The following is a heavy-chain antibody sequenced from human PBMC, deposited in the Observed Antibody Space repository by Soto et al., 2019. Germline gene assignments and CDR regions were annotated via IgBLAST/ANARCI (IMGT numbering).Heavy chain of an antibody. CDR2: IKQHGSEK. CDR1: GFNFSTYW. CDR3: ARQSYYFYSMDV. V-gene: IGHV3-7*01. Sequence: LGGALRLSFAASGFNFSTYWMSWVRRAPGKGLEWVANIKQHGSEKYYVDSVKGRFTISRDNAKNSLYLQMNSLRAEDTAVYYCARQSYYFYSMDVWGKGTTVTVSS. D-gene: IGHD6-19*01. J-gene: IGHJ6*03.